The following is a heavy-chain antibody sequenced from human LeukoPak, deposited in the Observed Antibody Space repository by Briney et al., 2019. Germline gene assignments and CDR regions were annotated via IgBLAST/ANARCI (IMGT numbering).Heavy chain of an antibody. Sequence: ASVKVSCKASGYTFTSYGISWVRQAPGQGLEWMGWISAYNGNTNYAQKLQGRVTMTTDTSTSTAHMELRSLRSDDTAVYYCARGLYYDFWSGYLRPYYFDYWGQGTLVTVSS. J-gene: IGHJ4*02. D-gene: IGHD3-3*01. CDR3: ARGLYYDFWSGYLRPYYFDY. CDR2: ISAYNGNT. V-gene: IGHV1-18*01. CDR1: GYTFTSYG.